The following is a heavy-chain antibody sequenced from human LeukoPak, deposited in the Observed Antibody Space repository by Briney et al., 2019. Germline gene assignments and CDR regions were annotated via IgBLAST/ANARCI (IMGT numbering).Heavy chain of an antibody. D-gene: IGHD5-24*01. V-gene: IGHV3-11*01. CDR1: ALTLSDHH. CDR2: ISSGGGSI. Sequence: PGGSLRLSCAASALTLSDHHMSWIRQAPGKGLECVSYISSGGGSISYAESVKGRFTISRDTSKNSLYLQMNSLRAEDTAVYYCARDPQRGDGYNYDYWGQGTLVTVSS. J-gene: IGHJ4*02. CDR3: ARDPQRGDGYNYDY.